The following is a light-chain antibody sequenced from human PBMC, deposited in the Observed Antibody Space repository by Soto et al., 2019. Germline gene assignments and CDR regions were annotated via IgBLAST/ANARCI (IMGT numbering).Light chain of an antibody. CDR2: EGS. J-gene: IGLJ1*01. CDR1: SSDVGTYNL. Sequence: QSALTQPASVSGSPGQSITISCTGTSSDVGTYNLVSWYQQHPGKPPKLIIYEGSKRPSGVSSRFSGSKSGNTASLTLSGLQAEDEADYHCCSYAGSTTFYVFGTGTKVTVL. CDR3: CSYAGSTTFYV. V-gene: IGLV2-23*03.